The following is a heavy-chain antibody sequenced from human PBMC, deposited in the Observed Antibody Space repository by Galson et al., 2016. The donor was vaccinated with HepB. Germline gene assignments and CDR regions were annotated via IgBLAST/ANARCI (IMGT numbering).Heavy chain of an antibody. CDR3: AGAASQITSSWFDP. Sequence: SLRLSCAASGFTFSSYGMHWVRQAPGKGLEWVAVIWYGGSNKHYADSVKGRFTISRDNSKNTLYLQMNSLRAEDTAVYYCAGAASQITSSWFDPWGQGTLVTVSS. CDR1: GFTFSSYG. CDR2: IWYGGSNK. J-gene: IGHJ5*02. V-gene: IGHV3-33*01.